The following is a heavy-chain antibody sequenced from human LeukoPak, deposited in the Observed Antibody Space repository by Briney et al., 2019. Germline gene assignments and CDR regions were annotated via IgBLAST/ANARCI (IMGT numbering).Heavy chain of an antibody. V-gene: IGHV3-74*01. J-gene: IGHJ2*01. CDR2: INADGST. Sequence: PGGSLRLSCVASGFTFSSYWMHWVRQPPGKGLVWVSRINADGSTTYADSVKGRFTISRDNAKNTLYLQMNSLRDEDTALYYCGRGGLRWYPDYCYFDLWGRGTLVTVSS. CDR3: GRGGLRWYPDYCYFDL. D-gene: IGHD4-23*01. CDR1: GFTFSSYW.